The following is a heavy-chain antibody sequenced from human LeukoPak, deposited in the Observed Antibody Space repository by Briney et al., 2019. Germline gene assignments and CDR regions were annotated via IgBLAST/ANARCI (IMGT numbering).Heavy chain of an antibody. D-gene: IGHD1-26*01. J-gene: IGHJ5*02. CDR1: GFTFSSYW. CDR2: IKQDGSEK. CDR3: ARDYGPGENWFDP. Sequence: GSLRLSCAASGFTFSSYWMSWVRQAPGKGLEWVANIKQDGSEKYYVDSVKGRFTISRDNAKNSLYLQMNSLRAEDTAVYYCARDYGPGENWFDPWGQGTLVTVSS. V-gene: IGHV3-7*01.